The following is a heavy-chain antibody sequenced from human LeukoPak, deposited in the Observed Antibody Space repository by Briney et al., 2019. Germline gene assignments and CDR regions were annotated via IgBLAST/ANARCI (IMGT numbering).Heavy chain of an antibody. J-gene: IGHJ4*02. CDR1: GGSFSGYY. D-gene: IGHD6-6*01. CDR2: INHSGST. V-gene: IGHV4-34*01. CDR3: ARGVARSSKFHFSYYFDY. Sequence: ASETLSLTCAVYGGSFSGYYWSWIRQPPGKGLEWIGEINHSGSTYYNPSLKSRVTISVDTSKNQFSLKLSSVTAADTAVYYCARGVARSSKFHFSYYFDYWGQGTLVTVSS.